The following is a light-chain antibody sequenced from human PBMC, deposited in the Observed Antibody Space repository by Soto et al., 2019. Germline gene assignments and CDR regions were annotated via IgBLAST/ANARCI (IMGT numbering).Light chain of an antibody. CDR2: AAF. J-gene: IGKJ1*01. CDR3: QQSYSFPRT. CDR1: QSISSS. V-gene: IGKV1-39*01. Sequence: DIQMTQSQSSLSASVGDRVTITCRARQSISSSLNWYQQKPWKAPNLLIHAAFNLQSGVPSRFSGSGSGTDFTLTISSLQPEDFATYYFQQSYSFPRTFGQGTKVEIK.